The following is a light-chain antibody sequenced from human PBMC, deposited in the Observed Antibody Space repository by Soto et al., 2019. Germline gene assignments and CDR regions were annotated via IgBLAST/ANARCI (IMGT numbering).Light chain of an antibody. CDR2: GNS. V-gene: IGLV1-40*01. CDR3: QSYDNSVSGYVL. Sequence: QSVLTQPPSVSGAPGQRVTISCTGGSSNIGAGYDVHWYQQLPGTAPKLLIYGNSNRPSGVPDRFSGSKSGTSASLAITGLQAEDEAGYYCQSYDNSVSGYVLFGGETKSPS. CDR1: SSNIGAGYD. J-gene: IGLJ2*01.